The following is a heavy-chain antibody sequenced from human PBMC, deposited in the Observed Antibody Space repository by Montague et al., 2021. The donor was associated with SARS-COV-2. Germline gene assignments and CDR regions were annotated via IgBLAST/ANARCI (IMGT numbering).Heavy chain of an antibody. V-gene: IGHV4-39*01. Sequence: SETLSLTCTVSDGSISSSSHYWGWIRQPPGKGLEWIGCIYYSGSTYYNPSLKSRATISVDTSKNQFSLKLSSVTAADTAVYYCATHHNSITMIVVVIRSWFDPWGQGTLVTVSS. J-gene: IGHJ5*02. CDR1: DGSISSSSHY. CDR3: ATHHNSITMIVVVIRSWFDP. D-gene: IGHD3-22*01. CDR2: IYYSGST.